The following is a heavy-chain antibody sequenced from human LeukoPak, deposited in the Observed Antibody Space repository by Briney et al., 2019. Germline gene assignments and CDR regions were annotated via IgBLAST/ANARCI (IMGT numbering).Heavy chain of an antibody. CDR3: ARPRGGPYEDCGGDCYSEVDY. CDR1: GYSFTSYW. Sequence: GESLKISCKGSGYSFTSYWIGWVRQMPGKGLEWMGIIYPGDSDTRYSPSFLGQVTISADKSISTAYLQWSSLKASDTAMYYCARPRGGPYEDCGGDCYSEVDYWGQGTLVTVSS. D-gene: IGHD2-21*02. V-gene: IGHV5-51*01. CDR2: IYPGDSDT. J-gene: IGHJ4*02.